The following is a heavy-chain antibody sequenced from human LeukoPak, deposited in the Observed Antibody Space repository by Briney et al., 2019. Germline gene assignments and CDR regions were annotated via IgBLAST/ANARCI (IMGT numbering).Heavy chain of an antibody. D-gene: IGHD3-10*01. V-gene: IGHV3-23*01. CDR1: GFTFSSYA. CDR2: ISGSGGST. J-gene: IGHJ4*02. Sequence: GGSLRLSCAASGFTFSSYAMSWVRQAPGKGLEWVSAISGSGGSTYYADSVKGRFTISRDNSKNTLYLQMNSLRAEDTAVYYCARIRRLLWFGELGVDCFDYWGQGTLVTVSS. CDR3: ARIRRLLWFGELGVDCFDY.